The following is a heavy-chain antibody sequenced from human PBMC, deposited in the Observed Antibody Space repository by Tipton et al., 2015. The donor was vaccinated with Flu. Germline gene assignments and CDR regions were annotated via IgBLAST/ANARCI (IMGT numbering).Heavy chain of an antibody. D-gene: IGHD3/OR15-3a*01. V-gene: IGHV4-4*07. CDR1: GGFISDYY. J-gene: IGHJ4*02. Sequence: TLSLTCTVSGGFISDYYWSWIRQPAGKGLEWIGRIHTSGTASSNPSLKSRVTMSLDTSMNQFYLNLISVTAAGTAVYYCARGKAIFGLTITSRFDYWGQGSLVTGSS. CDR3: ARGKAIFGLTITSRFDY. CDR2: IHTSGTA.